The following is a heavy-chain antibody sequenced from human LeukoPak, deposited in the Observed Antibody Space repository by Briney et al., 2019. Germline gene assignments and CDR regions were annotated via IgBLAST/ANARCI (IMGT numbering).Heavy chain of an antibody. D-gene: IGHD3-10*01. CDR1: GFTSTTYA. V-gene: IGHV3-23*01. J-gene: IGHJ4*02. Sequence: GGSLRLSCAPSGFTSTTYAISSVRQAPGKGLEWVSAISGSGGSTYYVDSVKGRFTISRDNSKNTMYLQMNSLRAEDTGVYYCAKDRSSSGSYFDYWGQGTLVTVSS. CDR2: ISGSGGST. CDR3: AKDRSSSGSYFDY.